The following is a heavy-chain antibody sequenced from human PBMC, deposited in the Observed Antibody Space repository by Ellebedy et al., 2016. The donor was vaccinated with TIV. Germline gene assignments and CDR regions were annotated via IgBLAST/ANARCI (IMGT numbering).Heavy chain of an antibody. CDR2: ISYDGTDK. Sequence: GESLKISCAASGFTVSSYSMHWVRQAPGKGLEWVAAISYDGTDKYYADSLKGRFTISRDNSRNTLYLQMNNLRAEDTAVYYCARDSGRRRSWDNDYWGQGTLVTVSS. J-gene: IGHJ4*02. D-gene: IGHD3-10*01. V-gene: IGHV3-30-3*01. CDR1: GFTVSSYS. CDR3: ARDSGRRRSWDNDY.